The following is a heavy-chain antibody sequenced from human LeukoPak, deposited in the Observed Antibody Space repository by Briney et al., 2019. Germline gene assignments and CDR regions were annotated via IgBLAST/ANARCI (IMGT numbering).Heavy chain of an antibody. CDR1: GFTFSSYD. Sequence: HPGGSLRLSCAASGFTFSSYDMHWVRQATGKGLEWVSSINTAGDTYYPGSVKGRFTISRENAKNSLYLQMNSLRAEDAGVYYCARDKIVGATALDYWGQGTLVTVSS. CDR2: INTAGDT. CDR3: ARDKIVGATALDY. V-gene: IGHV3-13*01. D-gene: IGHD1-26*01. J-gene: IGHJ4*02.